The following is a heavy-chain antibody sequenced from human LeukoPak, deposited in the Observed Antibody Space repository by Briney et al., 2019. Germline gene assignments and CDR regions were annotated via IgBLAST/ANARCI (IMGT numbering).Heavy chain of an antibody. D-gene: IGHD6-19*01. CDR3: ARAVAGTLYYHYYGMDV. CDR2: INHSGST. V-gene: IGHV4-34*01. J-gene: IGHJ6*02. Sequence: SETLSLTCVVYGGSFSDHYWSWIRQPPGKGLEWIGEINHSGSTNYIPSLKSRVTISVDTSKNQFSLQLNSVTPEDTAVYYCARAVAGTLYYHYYGMDVWGQGTTVTVSS. CDR1: GGSFSDHY.